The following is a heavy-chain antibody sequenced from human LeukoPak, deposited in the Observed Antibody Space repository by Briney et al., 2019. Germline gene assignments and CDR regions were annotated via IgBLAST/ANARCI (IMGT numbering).Heavy chain of an antibody. J-gene: IGHJ4*02. CDR2: IDTSGSYT. Sequence: GGSLRLSCAASGFTFSRNSMIWVRQAPGKGLEWISLIDTSGSYTWYADSVKGRFTISRDNAKNSLNLQMNSLRVEDTAVYHCAREAAPTTGRHFDYWGQGTLVTVSS. CDR3: AREAAPTTGRHFDY. D-gene: IGHD6-25*01. V-gene: IGHV3-21*01. CDR1: GFTFSRNS.